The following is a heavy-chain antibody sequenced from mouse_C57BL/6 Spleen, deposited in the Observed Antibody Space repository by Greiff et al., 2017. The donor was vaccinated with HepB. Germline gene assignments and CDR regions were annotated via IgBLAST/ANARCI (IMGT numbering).Heavy chain of an antibody. Sequence: VQLQESGAELVKPGASVKMSCKASGYTFTTYPIEWMKQNHGKSLEWIGNFHPYNDDTKYNEKFKGKATLTVEKSSSTVYLELSRLTSDDSAVYYCARGRYSNYGYFDVWGTGTTVTVSS. J-gene: IGHJ1*03. CDR3: ARGRYSNYGYFDV. D-gene: IGHD2-5*01. CDR2: FHPYNDDT. CDR1: GYTFTTYP. V-gene: IGHV1-47*01.